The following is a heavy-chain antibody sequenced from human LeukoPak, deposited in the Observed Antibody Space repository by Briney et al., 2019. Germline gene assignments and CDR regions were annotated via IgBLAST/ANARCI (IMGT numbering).Heavy chain of an antibody. CDR2: IKSKTDGGTT. V-gene: IGHV3-15*01. Sequence: GGSLRLSCAASGFTFSSYAMSWVRQAPGKVLEWVGRIKSKTDGGTTDYAAPVKGRFTISRDDSKNTLYLQMNSLKTEDTAVYYCTTGGGIQGVVVMTFDYWGQGTLVTVSS. D-gene: IGHD3-22*01. CDR3: TTGGGIQGVVVMTFDY. CDR1: GFTFSSYA. J-gene: IGHJ4*02.